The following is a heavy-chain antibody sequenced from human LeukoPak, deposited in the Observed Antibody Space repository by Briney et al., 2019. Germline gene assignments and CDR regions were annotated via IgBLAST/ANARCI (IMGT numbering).Heavy chain of an antibody. CDR3: AREVNYDFWSGYQYYMDV. D-gene: IGHD3-3*01. Sequence: GGSLRLSCAASGFTFSSYSMNWVRQAPGKGLEWVANIKQDGSEKYYVDSVKGRFTISRDNAKNSLYLQMNSLRAEDTAVYYCAREVNYDFWSGYQYYMDVWGKGTTVTVSS. CDR1: GFTFSSYS. V-gene: IGHV3-7*01. J-gene: IGHJ6*03. CDR2: IKQDGSEK.